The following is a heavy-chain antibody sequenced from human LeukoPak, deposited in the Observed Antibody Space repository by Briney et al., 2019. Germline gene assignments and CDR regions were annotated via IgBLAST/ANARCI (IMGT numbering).Heavy chain of an antibody. V-gene: IGHV1-69*06. Sequence: EASVKVSCKASGGTFSSYAISWVRQAPGQGLEWMGGIIPIFGTANYAQKFQGRVTITADKSTSTAYMELSSLRSEDTAVYYCARDTVAGTDLDYWGQGTLVTVSS. CDR1: GGTFSSYA. J-gene: IGHJ4*02. CDR3: ARDTVAGTDLDY. D-gene: IGHD6-19*01. CDR2: IIPIFGTA.